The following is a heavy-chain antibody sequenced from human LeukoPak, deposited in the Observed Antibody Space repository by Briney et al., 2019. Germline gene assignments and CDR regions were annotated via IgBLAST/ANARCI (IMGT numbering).Heavy chain of an antibody. V-gene: IGHV4-30-2*01. D-gene: IGHD1-14*01. CDR2: IYHSGST. J-gene: IGHJ6*03. CDR3: ARAGSQPRDYYYMDV. CDR1: GGSISSGGYS. Sequence: SQTLSLTCAVSGGSISSGGYSWSWIRQPPGKGLEWIGYIYHSGSTYYNPSLKSRVTISVDTSKNQFSLKLSSVTAADTAVYYCARAGSQPRDYYYMDVWGKGTTVTVSS.